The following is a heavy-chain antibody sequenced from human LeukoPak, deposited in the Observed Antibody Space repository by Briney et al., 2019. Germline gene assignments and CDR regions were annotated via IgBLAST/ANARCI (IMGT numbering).Heavy chain of an antibody. D-gene: IGHD5-18*01. Sequence: ASVKVSCKASGYTFTSYYIHWVRQAPGQGLEWMGRINPNSGGTNYAQKFQGRVTMTRDTSISTAYMELSRLRSDDTAVYYCARDRGYSYGYEIDYWGQGTLVTVSS. CDR2: INPNSGGT. CDR3: ARDRGYSYGYEIDY. J-gene: IGHJ4*02. CDR1: GYTFTSYY. V-gene: IGHV1-2*06.